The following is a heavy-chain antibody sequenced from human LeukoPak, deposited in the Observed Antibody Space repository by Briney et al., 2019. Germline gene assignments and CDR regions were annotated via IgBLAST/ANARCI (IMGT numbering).Heavy chain of an antibody. D-gene: IGHD6-19*01. CDR2: INPNSGGT. CDR3: ARRYSSGWFYDAFDI. CDR1: GYTFTGYY. J-gene: IGHJ3*02. Sequence: ASVKVSCKASGYTFTGYYMHWVRQAPGQGLEWMGWINPNSGGTNYAQKFQGRVTMTRDMSTSTVYMELSSLRSEDAAVYYCARRYSSGWFYDAFDIWGQGTMVTVSS. V-gene: IGHV1-2*02.